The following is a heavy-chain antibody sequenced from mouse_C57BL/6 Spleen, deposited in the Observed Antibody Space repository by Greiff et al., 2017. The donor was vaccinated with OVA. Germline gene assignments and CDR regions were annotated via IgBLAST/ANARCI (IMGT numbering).Heavy chain of an antibody. Sequence: VKVVESGAELVRPGTSVKVSCKASGYAFTNYLIEWVKQRPGQGLEWIGVINPGSGGTNYNEKFKGKATLTADKSSSTAYMQLSSLTSEDSAVYFCAREGAMVTTRFAYWGQGTLVTVSA. J-gene: IGHJ3*01. V-gene: IGHV1-54*01. CDR1: GYAFTNYL. D-gene: IGHD2-2*01. CDR3: AREGAMVTTRFAY. CDR2: INPGSGGT.